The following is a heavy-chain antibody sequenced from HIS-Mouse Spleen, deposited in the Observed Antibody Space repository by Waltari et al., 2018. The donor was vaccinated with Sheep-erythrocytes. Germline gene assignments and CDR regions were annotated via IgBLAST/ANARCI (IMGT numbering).Heavy chain of an antibody. Sequence: EVQLVESGGGLVKPGGSLRLSCAASGFTFSSYSMNWVGQAPGKGLEWVSSISSSSSYIYYADSVKGRFTISRDNAKNSLYLQMNSLRAEDTAVYYCARVAAVTTYYFDYWGQGTLVTVSS. CDR1: GFTFSSYS. CDR2: ISSSSSYI. J-gene: IGHJ4*02. D-gene: IGHD4-17*01. V-gene: IGHV3-21*01. CDR3: ARVAAVTTYYFDY.